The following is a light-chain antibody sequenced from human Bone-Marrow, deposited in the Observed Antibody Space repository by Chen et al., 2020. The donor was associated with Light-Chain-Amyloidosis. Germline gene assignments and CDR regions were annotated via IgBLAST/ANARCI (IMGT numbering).Light chain of an antibody. Sequence: EIVLTQSPDTLALSPGERATLSCRASQSVKNPYLAWYQQKPGQAPRLLISGTSSRATGIPDRFSCSGSGTDFTLTISSLEPGDCAVYFCQQFGSSPLTFGGGTKVEI. CDR1: QSVKNPY. V-gene: IGKV3-20*01. CDR2: GTS. J-gene: IGKJ4*01. CDR3: QQFGSSPLT.